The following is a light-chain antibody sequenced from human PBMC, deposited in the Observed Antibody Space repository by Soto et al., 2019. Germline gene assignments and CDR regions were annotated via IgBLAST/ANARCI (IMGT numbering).Light chain of an antibody. CDR3: SSYRRGRTYV. Sequence: QSVLAQPRSVSGSPGQSVTISCTGTSSDVGGYNYVSWYQQHPGKAPRVMIYDVSKRPSGVPDRFSGSKSGNTASLTISGLQAEDEADYYFSSYRRGRTYVFGTRTKVTVL. CDR2: DVS. V-gene: IGLV2-11*01. J-gene: IGLJ1*01. CDR1: SSDVGGYNY.